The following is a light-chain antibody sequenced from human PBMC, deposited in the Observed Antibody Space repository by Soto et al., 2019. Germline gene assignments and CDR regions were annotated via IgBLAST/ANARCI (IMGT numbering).Light chain of an antibody. Sequence: DIQMTQSPSTLSASVGDRVTITCRARQSVYTWLAWYQQKPGKAPQLLIWGVSNLESGVPSRFSGRGSGTEFTLPISSLQPDDFATDDCQHYNEYSRAFGQGTSVEIK. CDR2: GVS. CDR1: QSVYTW. CDR3: QHYNEYSRA. J-gene: IGKJ1*01. V-gene: IGKV1-5*01.